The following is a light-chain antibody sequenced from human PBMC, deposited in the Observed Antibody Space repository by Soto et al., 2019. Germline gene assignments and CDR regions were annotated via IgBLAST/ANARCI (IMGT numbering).Light chain of an antibody. CDR2: GAS. J-gene: IGKJ1*01. CDR1: QSVSSN. Sequence: EIVMTQSPATLSVSPGERATLSCRASQSVSSNLAWYQQKPGQAPRLLIYGASTRATGIPARFSGSGSGTEFTLTISSLQSEDFAVYYCQQYKNWPRTFGQGTNVEIK. CDR3: QQYKNWPRT. V-gene: IGKV3-15*01.